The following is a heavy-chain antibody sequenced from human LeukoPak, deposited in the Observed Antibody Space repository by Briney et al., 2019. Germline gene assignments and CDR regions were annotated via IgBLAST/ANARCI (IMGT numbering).Heavy chain of an antibody. V-gene: IGHV1-2*02. CDR2: VNPNNGGT. J-gene: IGHJ5*02. Sequence: ASVKVSCKTSGYTFTAYYMHWVRQAPGQGLEWMGWVNPNNGGTTYSRRFQGRVIMTRDTSTSTAYLDLSRLSSDDTAVYYCARRLGETSVYNYGLSLDPWGQGTLLTVSS. CDR3: ARRLGETSVYNYGLSLDP. D-gene: IGHD3-10*01. CDR1: GYTFTAYY.